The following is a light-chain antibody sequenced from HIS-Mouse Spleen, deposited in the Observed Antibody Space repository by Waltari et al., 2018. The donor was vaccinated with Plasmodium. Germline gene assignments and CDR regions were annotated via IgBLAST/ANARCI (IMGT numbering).Light chain of an antibody. CDR1: ALPKQY. CDR2: KDS. V-gene: IGLV3-25*03. CDR3: QSADSSGTPNWV. Sequence: SYELTQPPSVSVSPGQTARITCSGDALPKQYDSWYQQKPGQAPVLVIYKDSERPSGIPERFSGSSSGTTVTLTISGVQAEDEADYYCQSADSSGTPNWVFGGGTKLTVL. J-gene: IGLJ3*02.